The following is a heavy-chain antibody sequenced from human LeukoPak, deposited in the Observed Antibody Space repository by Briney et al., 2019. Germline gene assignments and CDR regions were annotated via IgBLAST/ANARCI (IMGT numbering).Heavy chain of an antibody. J-gene: IGHJ6*03. CDR3: ARDHPGAEGISMISPPMDV. CDR1: VDTFTIYG. D-gene: IGHD3-22*01. CDR2: ISAYNVNT. Sequence: GASVKVSCKASVDTFTIYGISWVRQAPGQGLEWMGWISAYNVNTNYAQKLQGRGTMTTDTSTSTAYMELRSLRSDDTVVYYCARDHPGAEGISMISPPMDVWGKGTPVTISS. V-gene: IGHV1-18*01.